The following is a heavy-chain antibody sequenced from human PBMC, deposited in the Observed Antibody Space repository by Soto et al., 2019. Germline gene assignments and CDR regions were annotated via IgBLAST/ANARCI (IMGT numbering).Heavy chain of an antibody. CDR2: INPNSGGT. V-gene: IGHV1-2*04. CDR1: GYTFTGYY. J-gene: IGHJ4*02. Sequence: ASVKVSCKASGYTFTGYYMHWVRQAPGQGREWMGWINPNSGGTNYAQKFQGWVTMTRDTSISTAYMELSRLRSDDTAVYYCARDRENWNDGGFDYWGQGXLVTAPQ. D-gene: IGHD1-1*01. CDR3: ARDRENWNDGGFDY.